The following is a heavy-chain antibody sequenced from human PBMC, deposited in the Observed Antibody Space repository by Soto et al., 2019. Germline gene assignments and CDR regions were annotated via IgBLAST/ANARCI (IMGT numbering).Heavy chain of an antibody. CDR2: ISYDGSNK. Sequence: QVQLVESGGGVVQPGRSLRLSCAASGFTFSSYGMHWVRQAPGKGLEWVAVISYDGSNKYYADSVKGRFTISRDNSKNTLYLQMNSLXXXXXAVYYCANSRVGDXDYWGQGT. V-gene: IGHV3-30*18. CDR1: GFTFSSYG. CDR3: ANSRVGDXDY. J-gene: IGHJ4*02. D-gene: IGHD1-26*01.